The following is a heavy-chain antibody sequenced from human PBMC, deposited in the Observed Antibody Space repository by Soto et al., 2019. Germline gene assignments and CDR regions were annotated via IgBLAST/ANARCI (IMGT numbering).Heavy chain of an antibody. CDR2: ISSDGDIT. Sequence: GGSLRLSCSASGFTFSEYSMHWVRQAPGKGLQYVSTISSDGDITYYADSVKGRFTISRDNSKNTLYLQMNSLRPEDTAVYYCVKVSTFYDILTGYYSTDFFDPWGQGTLVTVSS. CDR3: VKVSTFYDILTGYYSTDFFDP. D-gene: IGHD3-9*01. J-gene: IGHJ5*02. V-gene: IGHV3-64D*06. CDR1: GFTFSEYS.